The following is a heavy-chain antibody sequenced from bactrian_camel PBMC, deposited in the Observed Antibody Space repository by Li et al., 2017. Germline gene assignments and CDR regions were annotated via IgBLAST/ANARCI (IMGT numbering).Heavy chain of an antibody. V-gene: IGHV3S53*01. J-gene: IGHJ4*01. D-gene: IGHD2*01. CDR2: IAGDGRT. CDR3: AAGIPKIAPLGHVGHWDQCRSAYSY. CDR1: GYTLPMN. Sequence: SLRLSCVGSGYTLPMNMGWFRRLPGQEREGVASIAGDGRTNYADSVKGRFTISRDGAKNIIALQMDSLKPEDTATYYCAAGIPKIAPLGHVGHWDQCRSAYSYWGRGTQVTVS.